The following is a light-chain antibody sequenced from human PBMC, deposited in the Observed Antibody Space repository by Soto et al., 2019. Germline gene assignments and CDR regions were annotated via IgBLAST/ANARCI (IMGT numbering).Light chain of an antibody. CDR1: QSISRG. V-gene: IGKV1-5*01. Sequence: DIQMTQSPSTLSASVGDRVTITCRASQSISRGLAWYQQKPGKAPKFLIDGVSSLKSGVPSRFSGSGSGTEFTLTISSLQPEDFATYYCLQHNSYPPLTFGGGTKVDIK. CDR3: LQHNSYPPLT. CDR2: GVS. J-gene: IGKJ4*01.